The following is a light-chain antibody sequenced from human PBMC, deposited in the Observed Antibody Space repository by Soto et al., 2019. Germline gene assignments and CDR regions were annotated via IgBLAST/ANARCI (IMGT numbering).Light chain of an antibody. CDR1: QSVSSN. Sequence: EIVMTQSPATLSESPGERSTLSCRASQSVSSNLAWYQQKPGQAPRLLIYGASTRATGIPARFSGSGSGTEFTLTISSLQSEDFAVHYCQQYNNWPPWTFGQGTKVEIK. CDR2: GAS. CDR3: QQYNNWPPWT. J-gene: IGKJ1*01. V-gene: IGKV3-15*01.